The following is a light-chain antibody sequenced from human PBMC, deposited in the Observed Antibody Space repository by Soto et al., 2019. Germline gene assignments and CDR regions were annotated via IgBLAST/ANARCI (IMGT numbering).Light chain of an antibody. CDR1: QSVSSN. CDR2: GAS. CDR3: QEYNTWPWT. Sequence: EIVMTQSPSTLSVSPGERATLSCRASQSVSSNLAWYQQKLGQAPRVLIYGASTRATGIPARFTGSGSGTEFILTITSLQSEDSAVYYCQEYNTWPWTFGQGTKVDIK. V-gene: IGKV3-15*01. J-gene: IGKJ1*01.